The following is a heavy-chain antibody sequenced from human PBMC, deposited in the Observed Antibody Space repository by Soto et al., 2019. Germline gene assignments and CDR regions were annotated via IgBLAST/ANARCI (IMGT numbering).Heavy chain of an antibody. Sequence: PSETLSLTCAVSGGSISDGHHSWSWIRQPPGKGLEWIGYIHPEGSTYYNPSLKGRVTMSVDRSKNQFSLNLISVTAADTAVYYCAKEECPGTNWFDPWGQGTLVTVSS. CDR1: GGSISDGHHS. D-gene: IGHD3-3*01. CDR2: IHPEGST. V-gene: IGHV4-30-2*01. CDR3: AKEECPGTNWFDP. J-gene: IGHJ5*02.